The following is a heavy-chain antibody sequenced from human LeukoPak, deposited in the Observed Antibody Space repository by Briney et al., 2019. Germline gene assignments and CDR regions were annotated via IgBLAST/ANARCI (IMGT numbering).Heavy chain of an antibody. CDR3: ARAYYSDSNAPYYFDY. J-gene: IGHJ4*02. CDR2: IYYSGIT. CDR1: AGSISSYD. D-gene: IGHD3-22*01. V-gene: IGHV4-59*08. Sequence: SETLSLNCTVPAGSISSYDWSWIRQPPGKGLEWIGDIYYSGITSYNPSLKSRVTISGVTSKNRLCLKLNSVTAADTAVYYCARAYYSDSNAPYYFDYWGQGTLVTVSS.